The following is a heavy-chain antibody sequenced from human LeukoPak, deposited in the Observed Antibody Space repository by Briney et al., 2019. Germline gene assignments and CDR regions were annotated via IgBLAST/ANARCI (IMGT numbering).Heavy chain of an antibody. CDR1: GGSISSYY. D-gene: IGHD6-13*01. CDR3: ARGGGSSTIYYYYGMDV. V-gene: IGHV4-59*12. Sequence: PSETLSLTCTVSGGSISSYYWSWIRQPPGKGLEWIGYIYYSGSTNYNPSLKCRVTISVDTSKNQFSLKLSSVTAADTAVYYCARGGGSSTIYYYYGMDVWGQGTTVTVSS. J-gene: IGHJ6*02. CDR2: IYYSGST.